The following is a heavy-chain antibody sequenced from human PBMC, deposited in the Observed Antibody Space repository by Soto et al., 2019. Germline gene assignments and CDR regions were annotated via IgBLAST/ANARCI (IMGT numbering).Heavy chain of an antibody. D-gene: IGHD6-19*01. CDR1: GFTFSGSA. Sequence: GGSLRLSCAASGFTFSGSAMHWVRQASGKGLEWVGRIRSKANSYATAYAASVKGRFTISRDDSKNTAYLQMNSLKTEDTAVYYFTRHIPWYSSGWYDYWGQGTLVTVSS. CDR2: IRSKANSYAT. J-gene: IGHJ4*02. V-gene: IGHV3-73*01. CDR3: TRHIPWYSSGWYDY.